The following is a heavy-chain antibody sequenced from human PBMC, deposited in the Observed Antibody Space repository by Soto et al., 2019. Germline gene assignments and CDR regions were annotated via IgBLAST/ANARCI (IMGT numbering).Heavy chain of an antibody. D-gene: IGHD2-15*01. J-gene: IGHJ6*03. CDR1: GYAFTSYD. CDR2: MNPNSGNT. V-gene: IGHV1-8*01. CDR3: ARNKIFCRGGGTSCYLPYQYMDV. Sequence: QVQLVQSGAEVKKPGASMKVSCKASGYAFTSYDLNWVRQATGQGLEWMGWMNPNSGNTGYAQRFKGRITMNRVTSTNTAYMELSSLGFEDTAVYYCARNKIFCRGGGTSCYLPYQYMDVWGTGTTVTVSS.